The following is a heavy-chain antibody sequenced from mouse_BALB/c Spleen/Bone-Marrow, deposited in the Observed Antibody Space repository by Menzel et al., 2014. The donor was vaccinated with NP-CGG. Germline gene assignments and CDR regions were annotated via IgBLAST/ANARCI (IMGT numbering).Heavy chain of an antibody. V-gene: IGHV5-9-2*01. D-gene: IGHD2-4*01. CDR2: ISGGGSYT. CDR3: ARHAYYDQTEVSFVY. Sequence: EVKVEEAGGGLVKSGGSLKLSCAASGFTFSNYGMSWARQTPEKRLEWVATISGGGSYTFYSDSVKGRFTISRDNAKNNLYLQLSSMRSEDTALYYCARHAYYDQTEVSFVYWGQGTLVTVSA. CDR1: GFTFSNYG. J-gene: IGHJ3*01.